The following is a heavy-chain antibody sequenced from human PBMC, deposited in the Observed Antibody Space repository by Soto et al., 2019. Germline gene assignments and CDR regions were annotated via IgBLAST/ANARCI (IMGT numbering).Heavy chain of an antibody. CDR2: IKEDGTEK. CDR3: ARPVWGSEGNC. CDR1: GFFFSRNW. D-gene: IGHD3-16*01. Sequence: EVQLVESGGGLVQPGGSLRLSCVASGFFFSRNWMSWVRQTPGKGLEWVANIKEDGTEKYYVDSVKGRFTISRDNAKNSLSLQMNSLGAEDTAVYYCARPVWGSEGNCWGQGNLVTVSS. J-gene: IGHJ4*02. V-gene: IGHV3-7*01.